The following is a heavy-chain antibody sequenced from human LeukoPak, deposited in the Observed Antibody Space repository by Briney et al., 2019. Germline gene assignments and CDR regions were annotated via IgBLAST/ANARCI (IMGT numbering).Heavy chain of an antibody. CDR1: GFTFSSYD. J-gene: IGHJ6*04. CDR3: AELGITMIGGV. V-gene: IGHV3-13*03. D-gene: IGHD3-10*02. Sequence: PGGSLRLSCAACGFTFSSYDMRWVRQATGKGLEWVSAIGTAGDTYYPGSVKGQFTISRENAKNSLYLQMNSLRAEDTAVYYCAELGITMIGGVWGKGTTVTISS. CDR2: IGTAGDT.